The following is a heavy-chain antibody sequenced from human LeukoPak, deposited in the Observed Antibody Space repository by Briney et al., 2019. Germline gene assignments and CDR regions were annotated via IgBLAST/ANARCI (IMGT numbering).Heavy chain of an antibody. Sequence: ASVKVSCKASGYTFTSYAIHWLRLAPGQRLEWMGWINAGKGNTKYSQEFQGRVTITRDTSASTAYMELSSLRSEDTAVYYCARGPDGGNSIDYWGQGTLVTVSS. CDR3: ARGPDGGNSIDY. CDR1: GYTFTSYA. V-gene: IGHV1-3*03. D-gene: IGHD4-23*01. CDR2: INAGKGNT. J-gene: IGHJ4*02.